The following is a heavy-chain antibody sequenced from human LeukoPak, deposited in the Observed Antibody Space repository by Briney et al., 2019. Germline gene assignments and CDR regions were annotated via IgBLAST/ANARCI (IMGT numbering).Heavy chain of an antibody. CDR2: IYYSGTT. CDR1: GGSISSSHYY. J-gene: IGHJ6*03. Sequence: PSETLSLTCTVSGGSISSSHYYWGWIRQTPGKGLEWIGTIYYSGTTYYNPSLESRATIPEDTSKNQFSLTLRSVTAADTAVYYCARQISDYYYYYIDVWGKGTTVTVSS. D-gene: IGHD3-10*01. CDR3: ARQISDYYYYYIDV. V-gene: IGHV4-39*01.